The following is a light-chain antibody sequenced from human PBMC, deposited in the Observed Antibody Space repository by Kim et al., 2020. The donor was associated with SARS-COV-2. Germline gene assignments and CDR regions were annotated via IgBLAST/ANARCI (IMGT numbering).Light chain of an antibody. Sequence: SSELTQDPAVSVALGQTVRITCQGDNLRTYYASWYQRKPGQAPVLVLYGKNNRPSGIPDRFSGSSSGNTASLTITGAQAEDEADYYCNSRDSSGNHWVFGGGNKMTVL. J-gene: IGLJ3*02. CDR1: NLRTYY. CDR2: GKN. V-gene: IGLV3-19*01. CDR3: NSRDSSGNHWV.